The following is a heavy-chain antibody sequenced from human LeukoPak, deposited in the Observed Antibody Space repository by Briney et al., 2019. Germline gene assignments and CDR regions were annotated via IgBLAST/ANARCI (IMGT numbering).Heavy chain of an antibody. CDR3: ARDNYYDSSGYSVNAFDI. V-gene: IGHV3-48*03. CDR1: GFTFSSYE. J-gene: IGHJ3*02. D-gene: IGHD3-22*01. CDR2: ISSSGSTI. Sequence: GGSLRLSCAASGFTFSSYEMNWVRQAPGKGLEWVSYISSSGSTIYYADSVKGRFTISRDNAKNSLYLQMNSLRAEDTAVYYCARDNYYDSSGYSVNAFDIWGQGTMVTVSS.